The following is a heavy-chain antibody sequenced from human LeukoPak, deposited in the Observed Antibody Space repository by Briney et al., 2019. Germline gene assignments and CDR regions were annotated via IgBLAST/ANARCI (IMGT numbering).Heavy chain of an antibody. D-gene: IGHD2-8*02. CDR1: GFSFTTYV. CDR2: ISGNGDST. V-gene: IGHV3-64D*08. Sequence: GGSLRLSCSASGFSFTTYVMSWVRQAPGKGLDFVSSISGNGDSTSYADSVKGRFIISRDNSKNTLYLQLNSPRIDDTAVYYCARDQLYCTGGFCYFEYWGQRTLVTVSS. J-gene: IGHJ4*02. CDR3: ARDQLYCTGGFCYFEY.